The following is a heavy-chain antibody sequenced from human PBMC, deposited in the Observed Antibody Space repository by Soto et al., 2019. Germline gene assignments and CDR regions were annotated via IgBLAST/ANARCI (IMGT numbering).Heavy chain of an antibody. J-gene: IGHJ4*02. D-gene: IGHD3-10*01. Sequence: QVQLQESGPGLVKPSGTLSLTCAVSGGSISSSNWWSWVRQPPGKGLEWIGEIYHSGSTNYNPSLNXRXTXSXXKSRNQFSLKLSSVTAADTGVYYCARRWGEGRVDYWGQGTLVTVSS. CDR1: GGSISSSNW. CDR2: IYHSGST. CDR3: ARRWGEGRVDY. V-gene: IGHV4-4*02.